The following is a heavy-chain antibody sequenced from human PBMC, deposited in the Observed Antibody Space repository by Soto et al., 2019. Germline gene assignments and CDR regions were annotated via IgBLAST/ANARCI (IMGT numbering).Heavy chain of an antibody. V-gene: IGHV3-23*01. CDR1: GFTFSSYA. Sequence: PGGSLRLSCAASGFTFSSYAMSWVRQAPGKGLERVSAISGSGGSTYYADSVKGRFTISRDNSKNTLYLQMNSLRAEDTAVYYCAKGRITMIVVVITDAFDIWGQGTMVTVSS. CDR2: ISGSGGST. CDR3: AKGRITMIVVVITDAFDI. J-gene: IGHJ3*02. D-gene: IGHD3-22*01.